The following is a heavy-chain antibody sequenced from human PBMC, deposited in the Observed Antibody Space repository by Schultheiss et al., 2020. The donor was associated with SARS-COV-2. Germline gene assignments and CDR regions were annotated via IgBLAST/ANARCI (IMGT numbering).Heavy chain of an antibody. J-gene: IGHJ4*02. CDR3: ASSGSTVAGTQLDY. D-gene: IGHD6-19*01. CDR1: GFTFDDYA. V-gene: IGHV3-NL1*01. Sequence: GGSLRLSCAASGFTFDDYAMHWVRQAPGKGLEWVSLISSGGRTYYADSVKGRFTISRDNAKNTLYLQMNSLRAEDTAVYYCASSGSTVAGTQLDYWGQGTLVTVSS. CDR2: ISSGGRT.